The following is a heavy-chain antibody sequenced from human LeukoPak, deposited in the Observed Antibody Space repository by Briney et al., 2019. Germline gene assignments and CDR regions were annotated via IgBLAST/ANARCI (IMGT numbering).Heavy chain of an antibody. Sequence: PSEILSLTCTVSGGSISSYYWSWIRQPPGKGLEWIGYIYYSGSTNYNPSLKSRVTISVDTSKDQFYLKLSSVTAAGTAVYYCARIDGGNSGYFDYWGQGTLVTVSS. CDR3: ARIDGGNSGYFDY. CDR2: IYYSGST. J-gene: IGHJ4*02. CDR1: GGSISSYY. V-gene: IGHV4-59*01. D-gene: IGHD4-23*01.